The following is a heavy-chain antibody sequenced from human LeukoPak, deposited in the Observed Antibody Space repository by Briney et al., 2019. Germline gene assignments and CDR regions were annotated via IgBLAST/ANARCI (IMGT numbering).Heavy chain of an antibody. D-gene: IGHD6-13*01. V-gene: IGHV3-23*01. J-gene: IGHJ5*02. CDR3: ARERSSSRSGNWFDP. CDR1: GFTFSSYG. Sequence: GGSLRLSCAASGFTFSSYGMSWVRQAPGKGLEWVSVISGSGGNTYYADSVKGRSTISRDNSKNTLYLQMNSLRAEDTAVYYCARERSSSRSGNWFDPWGQGTLVTVSS. CDR2: ISGSGGNT.